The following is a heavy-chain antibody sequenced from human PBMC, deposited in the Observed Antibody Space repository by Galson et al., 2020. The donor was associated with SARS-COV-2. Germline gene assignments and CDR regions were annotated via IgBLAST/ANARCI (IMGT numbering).Heavy chain of an antibody. CDR1: GGSISSSSYY. CDR3: ARHILGVPATKSYYYDYVDV. J-gene: IGHJ6*03. Sequence: SETLSLTCTVSGGSISSSSYYWGWIRQPPGKGLEWIGSIYYSGSTYYNPSLKSRVTISVDTSKNQFSLKLSSVTAAEPAVYYCARHILGVPATKSYYYDYVDVWGKGTTVTVSS. V-gene: IGHV4-39*01. D-gene: IGHD2-2*01. CDR2: IYYSGST.